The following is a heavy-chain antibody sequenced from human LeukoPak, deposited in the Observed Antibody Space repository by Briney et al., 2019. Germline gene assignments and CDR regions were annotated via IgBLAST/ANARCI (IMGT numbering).Heavy chain of an antibody. CDR2: ISWNSGDI. Sequence: GGSLRLSCAASGFMFDNYAMHWVRQAPGKGLEWVSDISWNSGDIDYADSVKGRFTISRDNAKNSLYLQMNSLRAEDTAVYYCARAGYSYGLDYWGQGTLVTVSS. J-gene: IGHJ4*02. CDR3: ARAGYSYGLDY. D-gene: IGHD5-18*01. CDR1: GFMFDNYA. V-gene: IGHV3-9*01.